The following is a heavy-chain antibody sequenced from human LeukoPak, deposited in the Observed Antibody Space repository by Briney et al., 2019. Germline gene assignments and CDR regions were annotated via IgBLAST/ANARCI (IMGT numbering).Heavy chain of an antibody. V-gene: IGHV3-21*01. CDR3: ARDYQQLVSRAFDY. CDR2: ISSSGSYI. Sequence: GGSLRLSCAASGFTFSSYTTNWVRRAPGKGLEWVSSISSSGSYIYYADSVKGRFSISRDNAKNSLYLQMDSLRAEDTALYYCARDYQQLVSRAFDYWGQGTLVTVSS. D-gene: IGHD6-13*01. CDR1: GFTFSSYT. J-gene: IGHJ4*02.